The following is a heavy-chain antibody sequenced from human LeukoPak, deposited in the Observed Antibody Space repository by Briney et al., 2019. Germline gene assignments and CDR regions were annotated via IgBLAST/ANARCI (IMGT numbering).Heavy chain of an antibody. J-gene: IGHJ4*02. CDR3: AKELDTYYDILTGSPFDY. Sequence: PGGSLRLSCAASTFTFSNYWMSWVRQAPGKGLEWVANIKEDGTEKDYVDSVKGRFTISRDNSKNTLYLQMNSLRAEDTAIYYCAKELDTYYDILTGSPFDYWGQGTLVTVSS. D-gene: IGHD3-9*01. CDR2: IKEDGTEK. V-gene: IGHV3-7*03. CDR1: TFTFSNYW.